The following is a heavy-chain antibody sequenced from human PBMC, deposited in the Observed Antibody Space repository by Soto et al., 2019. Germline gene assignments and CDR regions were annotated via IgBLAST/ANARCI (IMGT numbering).Heavy chain of an antibody. V-gene: IGHV3-15*01. CDR3: TTADEYYDILTGYYGAFDI. CDR1: GFTFSNAW. Sequence: SLRLSCAASGFTFSNAWMSWVRQAPGKGLEWVGRIKSKTDGGTTDYAAPVKGRFTISRDDSKNTLYLQMNSLKTEDTAVYYCTTADEYYDILTGYYGAFDIWGQGTMVTVSS. CDR2: IKSKTDGGTT. D-gene: IGHD3-9*01. J-gene: IGHJ3*02.